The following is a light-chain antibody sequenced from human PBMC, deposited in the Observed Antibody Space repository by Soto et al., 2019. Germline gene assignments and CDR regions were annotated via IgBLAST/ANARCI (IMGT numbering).Light chain of an antibody. CDR1: SSDVGGYNY. CDR3: SSYTSSRDVV. CDR2: DVS. J-gene: IGLJ2*01. V-gene: IGLV2-14*01. Sequence: QSALTQPASVSGSPGQSITISCTGTSSDVGGYNYVSWYQQHPGKAPQLMIYDVSNRPSGVSNRFSCAKSGNTAYLTISGLQAEDEADYYCSSYTSSRDVVFGGGTKLTVL.